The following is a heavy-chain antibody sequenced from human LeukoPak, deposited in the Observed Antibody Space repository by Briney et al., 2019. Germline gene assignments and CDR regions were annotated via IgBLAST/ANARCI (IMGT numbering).Heavy chain of an antibody. CDR3: ARGWNYYGSGSYPSKNWFDP. CDR2: INPNSGGT. J-gene: IGHJ5*02. Sequence: ASVKVSCKASGYTFTGYYMHWVRQAPGQGLEWMGWINPNSGGTNYAQKFQGWVTMTRDTSISTAYMELSRLRSDDTAVYYCARGWNYYGSGSYPSKNWFDPWGQGTLLTVSS. V-gene: IGHV1-2*04. CDR1: GYTFTGYY. D-gene: IGHD3-10*01.